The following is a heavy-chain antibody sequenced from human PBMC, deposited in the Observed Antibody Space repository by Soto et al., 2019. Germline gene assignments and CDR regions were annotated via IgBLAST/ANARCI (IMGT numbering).Heavy chain of an antibody. D-gene: IGHD3-10*01. J-gene: IGHJ6*02. Sequence: TLSLTCAVSGGSISSRNWWSWVRQPPGKGLEWIGEIYHSGSTNYNPSLKSRVTISVDKSKNQFSLKLSSVTAADTAVYYCARSYYYGSGSYRVVYYYYGMDVWGQGTTVTVSS. CDR2: IYHSGST. CDR3: ARSYYYGSGSYRVVYYYYGMDV. V-gene: IGHV4-4*02. CDR1: GGSISSRNW.